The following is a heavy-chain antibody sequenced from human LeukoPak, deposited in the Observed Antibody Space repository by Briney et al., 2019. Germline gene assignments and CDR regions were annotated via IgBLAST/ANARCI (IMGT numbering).Heavy chain of an antibody. J-gene: IGHJ4*02. V-gene: IGHV3-48*02. Sequence: GASLNLSFAASGFPFRSYTMHCGRHAPRRRLECGSYIISSSRTIYPADSVKGRFSLSRDTAKTSLYLQINTLRDEDTAVYYCAMEDGAVSVYWGQGTLVTVSS. D-gene: IGHD6-19*01. CDR3: AMEDGAVSVY. CDR1: GFPFRSYT. CDR2: IISSSRTI.